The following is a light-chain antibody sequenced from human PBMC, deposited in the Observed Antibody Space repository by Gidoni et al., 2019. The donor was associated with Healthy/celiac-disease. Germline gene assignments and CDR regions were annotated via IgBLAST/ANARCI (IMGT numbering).Light chain of an antibody. CDR2: DAS. CDR3: QQRSNWPT. Sequence: IVLTQSPATLSLSPGERATLSCRASQSVSSYLAWYQQKPGQAPRLLIYDASNMATGIPARFSGIGSGTDFTLTISSLEPEDFAVYYCQQRSNWPTFGGGTKVEIK. V-gene: IGKV3-11*01. CDR1: QSVSSY. J-gene: IGKJ4*01.